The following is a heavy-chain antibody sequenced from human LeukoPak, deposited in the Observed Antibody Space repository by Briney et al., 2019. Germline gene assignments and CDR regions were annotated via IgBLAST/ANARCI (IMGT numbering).Heavy chain of an antibody. CDR3: ARDSTGASV. CDR2: VYSGGDT. CDR1: GFSVSNNY. J-gene: IGHJ6*04. Sequence: GGSLRLSCAASGFSVSNNYVSWVRQAPGKGLEWISAVYSGGDTYYIESVGVRFTISRDNSKNTIHLQMNGLTPEDTAIYYCARDSTGASVWGKGTTVTVSS. V-gene: IGHV3-53*01. D-gene: IGHD1-14*01.